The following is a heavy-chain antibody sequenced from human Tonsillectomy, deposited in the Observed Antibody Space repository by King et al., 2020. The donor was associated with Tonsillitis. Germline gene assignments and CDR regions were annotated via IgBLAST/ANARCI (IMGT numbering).Heavy chain of an antibody. CDR3: AHLTPYFWGSTENHRDAFDI. CDR2: INPSGGST. J-gene: IGHJ3*02. CDR1: GYTFTSHY. Sequence: QLVQSGAEVKKPGASVKVSCKASGYTFTSHYMHWVRQAPGQGLEWMGIINPSGGSTSYAQKFQGRVTMTRDTSTSTVYMELSSLRSEDTAVYYCAHLTPYFWGSTENHRDAFDIWGQGTMVTVSS. V-gene: IGHV1-46*01. D-gene: IGHD3-16*01.